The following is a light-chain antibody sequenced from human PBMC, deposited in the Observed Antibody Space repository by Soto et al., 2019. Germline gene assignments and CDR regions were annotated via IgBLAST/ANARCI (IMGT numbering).Light chain of an antibody. V-gene: IGKV3-11*01. CDR2: DAS. J-gene: IGKJ1*01. CDR1: QSVSNY. Sequence: DIVLTQSPATLSLSAGDRAVLSCRASQSVSNYLAWYKQKPGQAPRLLIYDASNRATGIPARFSGSGSGTEFTLTISRLEPEDFETYYCQHYNSYSEAFGQGTKVDIK. CDR3: QHYNSYSEA.